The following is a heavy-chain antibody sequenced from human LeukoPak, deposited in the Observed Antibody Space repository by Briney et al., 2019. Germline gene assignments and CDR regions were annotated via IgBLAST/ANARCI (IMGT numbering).Heavy chain of an antibody. V-gene: IGHV3-64D*06. Sequence: GGSLRLSCAASGFTFSSFAFNWVRQTPGKGLEYVSAISKNGDDTYYADSVKGRFTISRDNSKNTLYLQMSSLRTEDAAVFYCVQVGSNYYLNWGQGTLVIVSS. CDR1: GFTFSSFA. CDR2: ISKNGDDT. D-gene: IGHD4-11*01. J-gene: IGHJ4*02. CDR3: VQVGSNYYLN.